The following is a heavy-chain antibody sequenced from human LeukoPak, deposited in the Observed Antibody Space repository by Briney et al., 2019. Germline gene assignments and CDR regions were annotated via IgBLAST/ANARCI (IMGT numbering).Heavy chain of an antibody. CDR1: GVTFSNYA. CDR3: AKDIVVVPAARDAFDI. CDR2: ISGSSGST. D-gene: IGHD2-2*01. Sequence: PGGSLRLSCAASGVTFSNYAMSWVRQAPGKGLEWVSVISGSSGSTYYADAVKGRFTISRDNSKNTLYLQMDSLRGEDTAMYYCAKDIVVVPAARDAFDIWGQGTMVTVSS. V-gene: IGHV3-23*01. J-gene: IGHJ3*02.